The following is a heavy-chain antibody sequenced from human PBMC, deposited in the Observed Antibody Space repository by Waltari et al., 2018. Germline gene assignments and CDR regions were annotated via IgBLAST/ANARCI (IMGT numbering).Heavy chain of an antibody. V-gene: IGHV4-38-2*02. Sequence: QVQLQESGPGLVKPSETLSLTCAVSGYSISSGYYWGWIRQPPGKGLSWIGSIYHSGSTYYNPSLKSRVTISVDTSKNQFSLKLSSVTAADTAVYYCARDNLRFRENRALYYYYYGMDVWGQGTTVTVSS. J-gene: IGHJ6*02. D-gene: IGHD3-10*01. CDR3: ARDNLRFRENRALYYYYYGMDV. CDR1: GYSISSGYY. CDR2: IYHSGST.